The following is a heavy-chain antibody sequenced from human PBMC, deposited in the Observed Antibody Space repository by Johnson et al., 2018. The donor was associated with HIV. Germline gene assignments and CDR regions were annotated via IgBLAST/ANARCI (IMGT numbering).Heavy chain of an antibody. CDR1: GFTFNDHG. D-gene: IGHD4-17*01. Sequence: MMLVESGGGVVRPGGSLRLSCAVSGFTFNDHGMSWVRQAPGKGLEWVSGINWNSGSIGYADSVKGRFTISRDNAKNSLYLQMNSLRAEDTAVYYCARSMTTVTVALDIGGQGTMVTVSS. J-gene: IGHJ3*02. CDR2: INWNSGSI. V-gene: IGHV3-20*04. CDR3: ARSMTTVTVALDI.